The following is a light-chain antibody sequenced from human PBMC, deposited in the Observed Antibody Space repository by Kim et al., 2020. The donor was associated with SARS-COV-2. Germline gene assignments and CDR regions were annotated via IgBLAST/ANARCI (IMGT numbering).Light chain of an antibody. J-gene: IGKJ1*01. V-gene: IGKV1-17*01. CDR3: LQHNAYPRT. CDR1: HDIRSD. CDR2: ASS. Sequence: SGGDRVTITCPASHDIRSDLCWFQQNPGKAPQRLLYASSTLQSGVPPRFSGSGSGREFTLTISSLQPEDFGTYYCLQHNAYPRTFGQGTKVDIK.